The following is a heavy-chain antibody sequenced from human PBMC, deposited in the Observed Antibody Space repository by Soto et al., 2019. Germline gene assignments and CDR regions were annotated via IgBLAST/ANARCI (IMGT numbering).Heavy chain of an antibody. CDR3: ARGGGYEPNYYYYGMGV. V-gene: IGHV1-69*13. J-gene: IGHJ6*02. CDR2: IIPIFGTA. CDR1: GGTFSSYA. Sequence: ASVKVSCKASGGTFSSYAISWVRQAPGQGLEWMGGIIPIFGTANYAQKFQGRVTITADESTSTAYMELSSLRSEDTAVYYCARGGGYEPNYYYYGMGVWGQGTTFTVSS. D-gene: IGHD5-12*01.